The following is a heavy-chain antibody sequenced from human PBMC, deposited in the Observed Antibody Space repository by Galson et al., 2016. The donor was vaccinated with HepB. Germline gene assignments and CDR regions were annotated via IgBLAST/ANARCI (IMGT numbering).Heavy chain of an antibody. J-gene: IGHJ4*02. D-gene: IGHD3-16*01. CDR2: INSDGSGT. V-gene: IGHV3-74*01. CDR1: GFTFRNHW. Sequence: SLRLSCAASGFTFRNHWMHWVRQAPGKGLVWISRINSDGSGTTYADSVKGRFTISGDNAKNTVYLQMDSLRAEGTAVYYCARVYDYVWVGSHFVSWGQGTLVTVSS. CDR3: ARVYDYVWVGSHFVS.